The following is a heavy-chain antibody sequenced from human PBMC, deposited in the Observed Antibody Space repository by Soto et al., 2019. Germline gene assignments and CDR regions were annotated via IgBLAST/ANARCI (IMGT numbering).Heavy chain of an antibody. J-gene: IGHJ4*02. CDR3: AKWSGFCDL. CDR2: ITRSADLS. CDR1: GFDFSSYS. Sequence: DVQLLESGGGLVQPVGSLRLSCEASGFDFSSYSITWVRQAPGKGLEYVSGITRSADLSFYADSVRCRFTVSRDNFKHTAYLEMNNLRVEHTAVYYFAKWSGFCDLWGQGTLGTVSS. V-gene: IGHV3-23*01.